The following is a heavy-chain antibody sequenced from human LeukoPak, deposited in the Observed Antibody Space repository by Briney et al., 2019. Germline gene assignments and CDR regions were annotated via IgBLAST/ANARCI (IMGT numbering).Heavy chain of an antibody. Sequence: GRSLRLSCAASTITFSTDPMHWVRQAPGKGLEWVAIISYDGIQKYHADSVKGRFTISRDNSKNTLYLQMNSLRAEDTAVYYCASASMVARYYFDYWGQGTLVTVSS. CDR2: ISYDGIQK. V-gene: IGHV3-30-3*01. D-gene: IGHD5-12*01. CDR3: ASASMVARYYFDY. J-gene: IGHJ4*02. CDR1: TITFSTDP.